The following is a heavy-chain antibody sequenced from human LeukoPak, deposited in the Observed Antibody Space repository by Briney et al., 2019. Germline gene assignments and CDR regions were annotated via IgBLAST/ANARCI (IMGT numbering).Heavy chain of an antibody. CDR1: GFSFNRYW. D-gene: IGHD2-15*01. Sequence: PGGSLRLSCAASGFSFNRYWMNWVRQAPGKRLEWVANMKQDGSEIYYVDSVKGRFTISRDNAKNSLYLQMHSLRAEDTAVYFCSRALRGGDSGYSPADLWGQGTLVTVSS. CDR2: MKQDGSEI. V-gene: IGHV3-7*01. CDR3: SRALRGGDSGYSPADL. J-gene: IGHJ4*02.